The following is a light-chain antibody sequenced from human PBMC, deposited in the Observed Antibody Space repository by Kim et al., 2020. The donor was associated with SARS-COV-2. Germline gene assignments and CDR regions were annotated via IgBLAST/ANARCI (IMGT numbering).Light chain of an antibody. CDR1: KLGDKS. J-gene: IGLJ3*02. CDR2: YDT. Sequence: SYALTQPPSVSVAPGQTARISCGGSKLGDKSVHWYQQKPGQAPILVIHYDTDRPSGIPERFSGSNSGNTATLTVSRVEAGDEADYYCQVWDTSSDYPGVFGGGTQLTVL. V-gene: IGLV3-21*01. CDR3: QVWDTSSDYPGV.